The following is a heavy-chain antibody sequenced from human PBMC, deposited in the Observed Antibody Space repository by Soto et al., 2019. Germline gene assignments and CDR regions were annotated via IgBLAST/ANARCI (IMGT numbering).Heavy chain of an antibody. CDR2: IWHDATYK. CDR1: GFTFSRNG. Sequence: QVHLVESGGGGVQPGESLRLSCTASGFTFSRNGMHWVRQAPGKGLEWVAVIWHDATYKYYGDSVNGRFTISRDNSKNPLYLQMDSLRVENTAVFYGAKDVTPGVSYVDSWGQGTLVTVSS. J-gene: IGHJ4*02. V-gene: IGHV3-33*06. D-gene: IGHD2-2*01. CDR3: AKDVTPGVSYVDS.